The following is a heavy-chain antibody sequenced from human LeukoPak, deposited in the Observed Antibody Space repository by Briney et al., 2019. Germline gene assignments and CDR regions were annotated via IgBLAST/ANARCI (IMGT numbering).Heavy chain of an antibody. Sequence: GASVKVSCKASGYTFTSYGISWVRQAPGQGLEWMGWISAYNGNTNYAQKLQGRVTMTTDTSTSTAYMELRSLRSDDTAVYYCARGSMGVLWEPRTDGAFDIWGQGTMVTVSS. CDR3: ARGSMGVLWEPRTDGAFDI. D-gene: IGHD1-26*01. V-gene: IGHV1-18*01. J-gene: IGHJ3*02. CDR2: ISAYNGNT. CDR1: GYTFTSYG.